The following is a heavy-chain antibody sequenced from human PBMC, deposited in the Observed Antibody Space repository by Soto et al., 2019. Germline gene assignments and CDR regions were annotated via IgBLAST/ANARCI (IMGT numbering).Heavy chain of an antibody. V-gene: IGHV1-18*04. CDR1: GYTFTSYG. Sequence: QVQLVQSGAEVKKPGASVKVSCKASGYTFTSYGISWVRQAPGQGLEWMGWISAYNGNTNYAQKLQGRVTMTTDTSTSTAYMELRSLRSDDTGVYYCARTGSYYDILTGYYSIYYGMDVWGQGTTVTVSS. J-gene: IGHJ6*02. CDR2: ISAYNGNT. CDR3: ARTGSYYDILTGYYSIYYGMDV. D-gene: IGHD3-9*01.